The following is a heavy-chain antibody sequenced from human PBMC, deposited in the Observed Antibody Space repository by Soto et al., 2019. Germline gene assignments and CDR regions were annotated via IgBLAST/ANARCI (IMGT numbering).Heavy chain of an antibody. J-gene: IGHJ6*02. CDR3: ARGQGYYYYYGMDV. CDR2: IIPIFGTA. CDR1: GGTFSSYS. V-gene: IGHV1-69*13. Sequence: ASVKVTCKASGGTFSSYSRSWVRQAPGQGLEWMGGIIPIFGTANYAQKFQGRVTITADESTSTAYMELSSLRSEDTAVYYCARGQGYYYYYGMDVWGQGTTVTVSS.